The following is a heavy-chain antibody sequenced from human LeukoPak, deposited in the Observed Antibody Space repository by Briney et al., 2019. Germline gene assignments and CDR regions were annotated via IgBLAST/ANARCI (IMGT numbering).Heavy chain of an antibody. D-gene: IGHD3-22*01. CDR1: GGSISSYY. Sequence: SETLSLTCTVSGGSISSYYWSWIRQPPGKGLERIGYIYYSGSTNYNPSLKSRVTISVDTSKNQFSLKLSSVTAADTAVYYCARLVDYYDSSAVDYWGQGTLVTVSS. CDR2: IYYSGST. V-gene: IGHV4-59*01. CDR3: ARLVDYYDSSAVDY. J-gene: IGHJ4*02.